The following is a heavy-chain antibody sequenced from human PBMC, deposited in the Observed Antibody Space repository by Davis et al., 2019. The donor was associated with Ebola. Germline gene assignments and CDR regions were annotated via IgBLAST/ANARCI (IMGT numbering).Heavy chain of an antibody. D-gene: IGHD2-2*02. J-gene: IGHJ3*02. CDR3: ARKPYTYDAFDI. CDR2: ISYDGGNE. Sequence: GESLKISCAASGFIFSSDAMHWVRQAPGKGLEWVAVISYDGGNEFYPDSVKGRFTISRDNSKNTLFLQMDSLNSEDTAVYFCARKPYTYDAFDIWGQGTMVTVSS. CDR1: GFIFSSDA. V-gene: IGHV3-30-3*01.